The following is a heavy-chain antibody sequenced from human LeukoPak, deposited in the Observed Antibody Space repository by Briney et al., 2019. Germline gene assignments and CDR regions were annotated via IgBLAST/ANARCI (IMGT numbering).Heavy chain of an antibody. CDR1: GGSFSGYY. V-gene: IGHV4-34*01. J-gene: IGHJ6*03. Sequence: PSESLSLTCAVYGGSFSGYYWSWIRQPPGKGLEWIGEINHSGSTNYNPSLKSRVTISVDTSKNQFSLKLSSVTATDTAVYYCARGPIVVPAAINRLAAATYMDVWGKGTTVTVSS. CDR2: INHSGST. CDR3: ARGPIVVPAAINRLAAATYMDV. D-gene: IGHD2-2*02.